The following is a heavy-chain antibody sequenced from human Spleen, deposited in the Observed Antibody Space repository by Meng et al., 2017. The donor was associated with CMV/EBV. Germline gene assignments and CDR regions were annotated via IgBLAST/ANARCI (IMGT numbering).Heavy chain of an antibody. D-gene: IGHD1-26*01. CDR3: AGRSVWGPSYGMDV. V-gene: IGHV4-34*01. Sequence: SETLSLTCAVYGGSFSGYYWSWIRQPPGKGLEWIWEINHSGSTNYNPSLKSRVTISVDTSKNQFSLKLSSVTAADTAVYYCAGRSVWGPSYGMDVWGQGTTVTVSS. J-gene: IGHJ6*02. CDR1: GGSFSGYY. CDR2: INHSGST.